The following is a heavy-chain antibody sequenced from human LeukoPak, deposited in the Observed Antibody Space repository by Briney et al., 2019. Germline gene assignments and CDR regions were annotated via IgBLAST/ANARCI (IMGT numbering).Heavy chain of an antibody. J-gene: IGHJ3*02. D-gene: IGHD3-22*01. CDR1: GGSISSSSYY. Sequence: SETLSLTCTVSGGSISSSSYYWGWIRQPPGKGLEWIGSIYYSGSTYYNPSLKSRVTISVDTSKNQFSLKLSSVTAADTAVYYCARHAYDSSGYYASPNAFDIWGQGTMVTVSS. V-gene: IGHV4-39*01. CDR3: ARHAYDSSGYYASPNAFDI. CDR2: IYYSGST.